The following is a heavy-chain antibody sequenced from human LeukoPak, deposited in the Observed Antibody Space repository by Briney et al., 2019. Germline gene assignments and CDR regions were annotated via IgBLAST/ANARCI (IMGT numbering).Heavy chain of an antibody. CDR1: ELNFKTHA. J-gene: IGHJ4*02. V-gene: IGHV3-30*04. CDR2: LSFDASGR. Sequence: PGTSLRLSCVVSELNFKTHAMHWVRQAPGKGLERVAGLSFDASGRNYADSVKGRFTISRDNSKNTLYLQMHSLSPEDTAVYFCARDLQEISSFYFDYWGQGSLVTVSS. D-gene: IGHD3-16*02. CDR3: ARDLQEISSFYFDY.